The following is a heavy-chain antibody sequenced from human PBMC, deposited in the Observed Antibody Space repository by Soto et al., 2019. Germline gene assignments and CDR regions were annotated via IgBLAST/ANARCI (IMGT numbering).Heavy chain of an antibody. CDR1: GFTFSSNS. CDR3: AKWDGYADY. D-gene: IGHD2-2*01. J-gene: IGHJ4*02. Sequence: EVQLLESGGGLVQPGGSLRISCAASGFTFSSNSLTWVRQAPGKGLEWVSGISGGGDSTFYADSVKGRFTISRDNSKNTVFLQMNSLRADDTAVYYCAKWDGYADYWGQGTLVTVSS. V-gene: IGHV3-23*01. CDR2: ISGGGDST.